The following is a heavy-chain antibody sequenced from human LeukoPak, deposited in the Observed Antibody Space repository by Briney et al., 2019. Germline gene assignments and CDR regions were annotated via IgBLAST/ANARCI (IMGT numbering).Heavy chain of an antibody. J-gene: IGHJ4*02. Sequence: SETLSLTCTVSGGSLSSSDHYWSWIRQPPGKGLEWIAYIYYSGTAYYNPSLKSRVSISVDTSKNQFSLKLSSVTAADTAVYYCARGDSSSWSFKIWGQGTLVTVSS. CDR2: IYYSGTA. D-gene: IGHD6-13*01. CDR1: GGSLSSSDHY. CDR3: ARGDSSSWSFKI. V-gene: IGHV4-30-4*01.